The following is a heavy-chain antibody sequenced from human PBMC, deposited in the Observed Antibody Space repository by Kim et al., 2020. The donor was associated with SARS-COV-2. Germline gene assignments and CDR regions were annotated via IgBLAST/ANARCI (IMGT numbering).Heavy chain of an antibody. CDR3: ARGSVATSLDY. D-gene: IGHD2-15*01. J-gene: IGHJ4*02. V-gene: IGHV3-64*02. CDR1: GFTFSSYV. CDR2: IGARGATT. Sequence: GGSLRLSCAASGFTFSSYVMHWVRQAPGKGLEFVSVIGARGATTNYADSVKGRFTISRDNSKNTLYLQMGSLRAEDMALYYCARGSVATSLDYWGQGTLVSVYS.